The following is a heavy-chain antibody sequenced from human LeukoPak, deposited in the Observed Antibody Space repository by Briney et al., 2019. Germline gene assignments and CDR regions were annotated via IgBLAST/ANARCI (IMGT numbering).Heavy chain of an antibody. D-gene: IGHD6-19*01. CDR2: IYHSGST. CDR1: GYSISSGYY. J-gene: IGHJ4*02. Sequence: PSETLSLTCAVSGYSISSGYYWGWIRQPPGKGLEWIGSIYHSGSTYYNPSLKSRVTISVDTSKNQFSLKLSSVTAADTAMYYCAKRGSSGWYFDYWGQGTLVTVSS. V-gene: IGHV4-38-2*01. CDR3: AKRGSSGWYFDY.